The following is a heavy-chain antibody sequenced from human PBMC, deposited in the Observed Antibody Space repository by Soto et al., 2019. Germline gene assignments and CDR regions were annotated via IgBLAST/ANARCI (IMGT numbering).Heavy chain of an antibody. Sequence: GESLKISCKGSGYTFSNFWIGWVRQMPGKGLEWMGIIYPGDSDTRYSTSFQGQVTISADKSISTAYLQWSSLKASDTAMYYCARPYGGNVGRAIYWGQGTLVTVSS. J-gene: IGHJ4*02. CDR1: GYTFSNFW. V-gene: IGHV5-51*01. D-gene: IGHD1-26*01. CDR3: ARPYGGNVGRAIY. CDR2: IYPGDSDT.